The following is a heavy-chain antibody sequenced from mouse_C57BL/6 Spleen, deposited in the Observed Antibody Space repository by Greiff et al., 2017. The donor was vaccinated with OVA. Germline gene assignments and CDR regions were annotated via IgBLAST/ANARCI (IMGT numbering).Heavy chain of an antibody. CDR2: ISDGGSYT. Sequence: EVHLVESGGGLVKPGGSLKLSCAASGFTFSSYAMSWVRQTPEKRLEWVATISDGGSYTYYPDNVKGRFTISRDNAKNNLYLQMSHLKSEDTAMYYCASLIYYGYDVGYYAMDYWGQGTSVTVSS. D-gene: IGHD2-2*01. J-gene: IGHJ4*01. CDR3: ASLIYYGYDVGYYAMDY. V-gene: IGHV5-4*01. CDR1: GFTFSSYA.